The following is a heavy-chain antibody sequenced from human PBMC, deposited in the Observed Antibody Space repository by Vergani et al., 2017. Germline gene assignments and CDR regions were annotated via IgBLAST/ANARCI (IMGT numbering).Heavy chain of an antibody. D-gene: IGHD3-10*01. V-gene: IGHV4-59*08. CDR2: IYYSGST. CDR1: GGSISSYY. CDR3: ARLIRPMGPDY. Sequence: QVQLQESGPGLVKPSETLSLTCTVSGGSISSYYWSWIRQPPGKGLEWIGYIYYSGSTNYNPSLKSRVTISVDTSKNQFSLKLSSVTAADTAVYYCARLIRPMGPDYWGQGTLVTVSS. J-gene: IGHJ4*02.